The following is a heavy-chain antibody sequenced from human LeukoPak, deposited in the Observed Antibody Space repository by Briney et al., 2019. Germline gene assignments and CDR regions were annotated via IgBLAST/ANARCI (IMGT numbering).Heavy chain of an antibody. V-gene: IGHV4-39*07. J-gene: IGHJ6*03. CDR2: IYYSGST. CDR1: GGSISSSSYY. D-gene: IGHD6-13*01. CDR3: ARTTEAHSWRTRYYDYYMDV. Sequence: PSETLSLTCTVSGGSISSSSYYWVWIRQPPGKGLEWIGSIYYSGSTYYNPSLKSRLTISIDTSKNQFSLKLSSVTAADTAVYYCARTTEAHSWRTRYYDYYMDVWGKGTTVTVSS.